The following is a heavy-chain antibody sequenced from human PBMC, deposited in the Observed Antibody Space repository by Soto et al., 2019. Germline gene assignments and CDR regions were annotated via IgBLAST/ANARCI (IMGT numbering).Heavy chain of an antibody. D-gene: IGHD6-13*01. V-gene: IGHV1-46*01. CDR3: ARGRGAAAGRPNYYYGMDV. CDR2: INPSGGST. Sequence: ASVKVSCKASGYTFTSYYMHWVRQAPGQGLEWMGIINPSGGSTSYAQKFQGRVTMTRDTSMSTVYMELSSLRSEDTAVYYCARGRGAAAGRPNYYYGMDVWGQGTTVTVSS. CDR1: GYTFTSYY. J-gene: IGHJ6*02.